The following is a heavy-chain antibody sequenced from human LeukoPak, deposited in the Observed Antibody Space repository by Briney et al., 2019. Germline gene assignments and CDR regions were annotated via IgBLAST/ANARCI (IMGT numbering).Heavy chain of an antibody. CDR3: ARATYYYDSSGYYVFYFDN. V-gene: IGHV3-53*01. Sequence: PGGSLRLSCAASGFTVSSNYMSWVRQAPGKGLEWVSVIYSGGSTYYADSVKGRFTISRDNPKNTLYLQMNSLRAEDAAVYYCARATYYYDSSGYYVFYFDNWGQGTLVTVSS. J-gene: IGHJ4*02. CDR2: IYSGGST. CDR1: GFTVSSNY. D-gene: IGHD3-22*01.